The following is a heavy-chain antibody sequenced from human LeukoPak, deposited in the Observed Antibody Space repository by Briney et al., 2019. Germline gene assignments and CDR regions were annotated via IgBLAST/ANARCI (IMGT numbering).Heavy chain of an antibody. CDR2: IYDSGST. CDR1: GGSISPYY. J-gene: IGHJ6*02. CDR3: ARLPVSGGPHGMDV. Sequence: SETLSLTCTVSGGSISPYYWSWIRQPPGKGLEWIGYIYDSGSTNYNPSLKSRVTISLDTSKKQFSLKLSSVTAADTAVYYCARLPVSGGPHGMDVRRQRTKVTVSS. D-gene: IGHD3-16*01. V-gene: IGHV4-59*08.